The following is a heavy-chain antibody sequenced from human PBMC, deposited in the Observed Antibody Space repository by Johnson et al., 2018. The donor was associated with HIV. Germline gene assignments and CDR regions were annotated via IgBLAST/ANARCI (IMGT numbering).Heavy chain of an antibody. J-gene: IGHJ3*02. CDR1: GFIFSDYA. Sequence: QVQLVESGGGVVQPGRSLRLSCAASGFIFSDYAMHWVRLAPGKGLEWVAVTSYDGSKENYADSVKGRFTISRDNSKNTVYLQMNTLRPEDTAVYYCARDRFGSGRPNAFDMWGQGTMVTVSS. D-gene: IGHD3-10*01. CDR3: ARDRFGSGRPNAFDM. CDR2: TSYDGSKE. V-gene: IGHV3-30-3*01.